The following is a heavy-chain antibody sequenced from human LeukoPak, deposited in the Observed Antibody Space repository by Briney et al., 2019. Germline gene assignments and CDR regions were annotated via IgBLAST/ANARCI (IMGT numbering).Heavy chain of an antibody. Sequence: PSETLSLTCTVSGGSISTTTYYWGWIRQPPGKGLEWIGSMYYSGSTYYNPSLKSRVTISVDTSKNQFSLKLSSVTAADTAVYYCARENNCSGATCYPYYWFDPWGQGTLVTVSS. D-gene: IGHD2-15*01. CDR1: GGSISTTTYY. J-gene: IGHJ5*02. V-gene: IGHV4-39*07. CDR3: ARENNCSGATCYPYYWFDP. CDR2: MYYSGST.